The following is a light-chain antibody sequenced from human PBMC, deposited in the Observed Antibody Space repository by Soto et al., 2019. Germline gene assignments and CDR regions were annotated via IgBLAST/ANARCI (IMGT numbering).Light chain of an antibody. CDR3: QQYGSPPPT. J-gene: IGKJ2*01. CDR1: QSVYNSY. CDR2: AAS. V-gene: IGKV3-20*01. Sequence: EIVLTQSPGTLSLSPGERATLSCRASQSVYNSYLGWYQQKPGQTPRLLINAASNRATGVHDRFSGSGSGTDFTLTISRLVPEDYGVYYCQQYGSPPPTFGQGTQLDI.